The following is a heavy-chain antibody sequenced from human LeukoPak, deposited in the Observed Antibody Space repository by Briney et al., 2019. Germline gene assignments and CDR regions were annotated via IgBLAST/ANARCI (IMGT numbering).Heavy chain of an antibody. D-gene: IGHD4-17*01. CDR1: GFTFSSYG. CDR2: IWYDGSNK. J-gene: IGHJ3*02. V-gene: IGHV3-33*01. Sequence: PGGSLRLSCAASGFTFSSYGMHWVRQAPGKGLEWVAVIWYDGSNKYYADSVKGRFTISRDNSKNTLHLQMNSLRAEDTAVYYCARDGSVNDYGDYAGALDIWGQGTVVTVSS. CDR3: ARDGSVNDYGDYAGALDI.